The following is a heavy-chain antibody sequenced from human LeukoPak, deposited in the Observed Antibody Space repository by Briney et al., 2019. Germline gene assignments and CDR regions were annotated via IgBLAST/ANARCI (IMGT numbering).Heavy chain of an antibody. CDR2: INHSGST. CDR3: ARGLYYYDSSGYRNSGPFDY. Sequence: PSETLSLTCAVYGGSFSGYYWSWIRQPPGKGLEWIGEINHSGSTNYNPSLKSRVTISVDTSKNQFSLKLSSVTAADTAVYYCARGLYYYDSSGYRNSGPFDYWGQGTLVTVSS. V-gene: IGHV4-34*01. D-gene: IGHD3-22*01. CDR1: GGSFSGYY. J-gene: IGHJ4*02.